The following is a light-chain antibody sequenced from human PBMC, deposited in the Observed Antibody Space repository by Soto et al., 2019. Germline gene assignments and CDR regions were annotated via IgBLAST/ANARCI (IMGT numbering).Light chain of an antibody. CDR1: QRLSSSF. CDR2: GPS. Sequence: EIVLTQSPGTLSLSPGDDVTLSCRASQRLSSSFLAWYQQRPGQTPRLLIYGPSRRATGIPDRFSASGSGTDFTLTISRLEPEDFAVYYCQQYGGSPYTFGQGTKLEIK. V-gene: IGKV3-20*01. CDR3: QQYGGSPYT. J-gene: IGKJ2*01.